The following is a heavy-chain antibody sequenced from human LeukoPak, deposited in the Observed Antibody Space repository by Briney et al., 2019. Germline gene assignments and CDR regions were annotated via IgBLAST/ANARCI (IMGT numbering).Heavy chain of an antibody. Sequence: GSSVKVSCKASGGTFSSYAISWVRQAPGQGLEWMGRITPIFGTANYAQKFQGRVTITTDESTSTAYMELSSLRSEDTAVYYCARDRGRDGYNLWGQGTLVTVSS. CDR2: ITPIFGTA. J-gene: IGHJ4*02. CDR1: GGTFSSYA. CDR3: ARDRGRDGYNL. V-gene: IGHV1-69*05. D-gene: IGHD5-24*01.